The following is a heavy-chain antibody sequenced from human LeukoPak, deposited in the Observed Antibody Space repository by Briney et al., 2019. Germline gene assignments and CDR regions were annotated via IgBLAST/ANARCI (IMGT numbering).Heavy chain of an antibody. CDR3: AKDAGYSYGLAY. Sequence: PGRSLRLSCAASGFTFSSYGMHWVRQAPGKGLEWVAVISYDGSNKYYADSVKGRFTISRDNSKNTLYLQMNSLRAEDTAMYYCAKDAGYSYGLAYWGQGTLVTVSS. CDR2: ISYDGSNK. CDR1: GFTFSSYG. V-gene: IGHV3-30*18. J-gene: IGHJ4*02. D-gene: IGHD5-18*01.